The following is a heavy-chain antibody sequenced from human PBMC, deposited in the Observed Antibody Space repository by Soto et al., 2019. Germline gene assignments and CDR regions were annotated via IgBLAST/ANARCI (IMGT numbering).Heavy chain of an antibody. Sequence: PGGSLRLSCAVSGFSFGTYTVNWVRQAPGMGLEWVSGLSDSVGTTHYAYSVKGRFTISRDKSKNTLYLQMNNLRAEDTAVYYCAKHLIGGRLQSPFDLWRQRTQVTVSS. D-gene: IGHD3-22*01. V-gene: IGHV3-23*01. CDR2: LSDSVGTT. J-gene: IGHJ4*02. CDR3: AKHLIGGRLQSPFDL. CDR1: GFSFGTYT.